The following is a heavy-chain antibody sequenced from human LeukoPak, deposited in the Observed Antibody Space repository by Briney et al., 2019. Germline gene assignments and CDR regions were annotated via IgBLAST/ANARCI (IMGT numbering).Heavy chain of an antibody. Sequence: GGSLRLSCAASGFTFSSYSMNWVRQAPGKGLEWVSSISSSSSYIHYADSVKGRFTISRDNAKNSLYLQMNSLRAEDTAVYYCARDVVMAGSHLDVWGQGTTVTVSS. V-gene: IGHV3-21*01. D-gene: IGHD3-10*01. CDR1: GFTFSSYS. J-gene: IGHJ6*02. CDR3: ARDVVMAGSHLDV. CDR2: ISSSSSYI.